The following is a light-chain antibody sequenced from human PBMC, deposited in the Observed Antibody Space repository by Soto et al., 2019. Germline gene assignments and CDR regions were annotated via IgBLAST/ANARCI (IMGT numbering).Light chain of an antibody. J-gene: IGLJ1*01. CDR2: GND. CDR3: QSYDTSQSGFYV. V-gene: IGLV1-40*01. Sequence: QSVLTQPPSVSGAPGQSVTISCTGSSSNIGAYHHVHWYQQFPGKAPKLLIYGNDNRPSGVPDRFSGSKSGTSASLAITGLQAEDEADYYCQSYDTSQSGFYVFGTGTKVTVL. CDR1: SSNIGAYHH.